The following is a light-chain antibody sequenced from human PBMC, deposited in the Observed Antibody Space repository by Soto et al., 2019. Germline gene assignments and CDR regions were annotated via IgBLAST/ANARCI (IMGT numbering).Light chain of an antibody. Sequence: DIQMTQSPSTLSASVGDRVTITCRASQSISSWLAWYQQKPGKAPKLLIYKASSLESGVPSRFSGSGSGTEFTLTISSRQPDDFATYYCQQYNSYSLFGPGTKVDIK. CDR2: KAS. V-gene: IGKV1-5*03. CDR1: QSISSW. J-gene: IGKJ3*01. CDR3: QQYNSYSL.